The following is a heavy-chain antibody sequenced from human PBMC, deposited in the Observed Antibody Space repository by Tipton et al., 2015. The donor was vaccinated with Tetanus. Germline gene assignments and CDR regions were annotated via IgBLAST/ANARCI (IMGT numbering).Heavy chain of an antibody. CDR2: IYYSGST. J-gene: IGHJ3*02. V-gene: IGHV4-59*01. D-gene: IGHD3-3*01. CDR1: GGSMRSYY. Sequence: TLSLTCTVSGGSMRSYYWSWIRQPPGKGLEWIGYIYYSGSTNYNSSLKSRVTISVDTSKNQFSLKLSSVTAADTAVYYCARGAIFGVLTYRAFDIWGQGTMVTVSS. CDR3: ARGAIFGVLTYRAFDI.